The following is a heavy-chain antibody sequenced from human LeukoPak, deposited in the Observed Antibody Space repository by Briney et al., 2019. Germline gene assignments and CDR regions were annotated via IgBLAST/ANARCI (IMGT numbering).Heavy chain of an antibody. Sequence: SETLSLTCAVYGGSFSGYYWSWIRQPPGKGLEWIGEINHSGSTNCNPSLKSRVTISVDTSKNQFSLKLSSVTAADTAVYYCARVTTVVNPYYGMDVWGQGTTDTVSS. CDR2: INHSGST. V-gene: IGHV4-34*01. CDR3: ARVTTVVNPYYGMDV. CDR1: GGSFSGYY. J-gene: IGHJ6*02. D-gene: IGHD4-23*01.